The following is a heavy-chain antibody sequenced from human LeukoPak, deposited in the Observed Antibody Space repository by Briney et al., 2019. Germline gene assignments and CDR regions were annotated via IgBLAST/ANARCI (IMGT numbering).Heavy chain of an antibody. CDR2: INSDGSTT. V-gene: IGHV3-74*01. CDR3: ARGGLRDAIDY. J-gene: IGHJ4*02. CDR1: GFTFSSYW. D-gene: IGHD4-17*01. Sequence: TGGSLRLSCAASGFTFSSYWMHWVRQAPGKGLVCVSRINSDGSTTIYADSVKGRFTISRDNAKNTLYLQMNSLRAEDTAVYYCARGGLRDAIDYWGQGTMVTVSS.